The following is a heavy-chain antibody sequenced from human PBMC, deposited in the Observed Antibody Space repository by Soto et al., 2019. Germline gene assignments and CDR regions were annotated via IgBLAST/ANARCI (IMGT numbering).Heavy chain of an antibody. D-gene: IGHD5-18*01. V-gene: IGHV4-30-4*01. J-gene: IGHJ4*02. CDR1: GGSISSGDYY. Sequence: PSETLSLTCTVSGGSISSGDYYWSCIRQPPGKGLEWIGYIYYSGSTYYNPSLKSRVTISVDTSKNQFSLKLSSVTAADTAVYYCASHGYSYGFTLAYWGQGTLVTVSS. CDR3: ASHGYSYGFTLAY. CDR2: IYYSGST.